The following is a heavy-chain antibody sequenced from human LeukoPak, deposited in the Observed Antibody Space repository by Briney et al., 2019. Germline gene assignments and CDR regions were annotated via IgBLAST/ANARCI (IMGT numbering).Heavy chain of an antibody. D-gene: IGHD3-22*01. CDR2: INHSGST. CDR1: GGSFSGYY. CDR3: ARGHRSYYYDSSGYRGTFQH. V-gene: IGHV4-34*01. J-gene: IGHJ1*01. Sequence: SETLSLTCAVSGGSFSGYYWSWIRQPPGKGLEWIGEINHSGSTNYNPSLKSRVTISVDTSKNQFSLKLSSVTAADTAVYYCARGHRSYYYDSSGYRGTFQHWGQGTLVTVSS.